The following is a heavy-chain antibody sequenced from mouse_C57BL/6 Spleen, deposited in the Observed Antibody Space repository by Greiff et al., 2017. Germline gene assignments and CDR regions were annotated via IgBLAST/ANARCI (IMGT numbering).Heavy chain of an antibody. J-gene: IGHJ3*01. V-gene: IGHV5-9*01. CDR3: ARAYYYGSSPWFAY. Sequence: DVKLVESGGGLVKPGGSLKLSCAASGFTFSSYTMSWVRQTPEKRLEWVATISGGGGNTYYPDSVKGRFTISRDNAKNTLYLQMSSLRSEDTALYYCARAYYYGSSPWFAYWGQGILVTVSA. CDR1: GFTFSSYT. CDR2: ISGGGGNT. D-gene: IGHD1-1*01.